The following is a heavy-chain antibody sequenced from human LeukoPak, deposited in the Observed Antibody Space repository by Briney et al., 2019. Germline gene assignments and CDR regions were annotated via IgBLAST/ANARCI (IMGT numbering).Heavy chain of an antibody. CDR3: AREYSAFDY. CDR2: IYYTGST. CDR1: GDPISSHSDY. Sequence: SETLSLTCTVSGDPISSHSDYKWTWIRQSPQKGLEWIGDIYYTGSTNYNPSLRSRLTISVDTSMNQFSLRLTAVTAADTAVYYCAREYSAFDYWGQGALVTVSS. D-gene: IGHD4-11*01. J-gene: IGHJ4*02. V-gene: IGHV4-61*08.